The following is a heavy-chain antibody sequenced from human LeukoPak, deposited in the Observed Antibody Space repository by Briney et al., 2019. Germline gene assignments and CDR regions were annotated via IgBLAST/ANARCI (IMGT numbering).Heavy chain of an antibody. J-gene: IGHJ4*02. CDR1: GFTFSSYA. V-gene: IGHV3-23*01. CDR2: ISVGGST. D-gene: IGHD3-22*01. Sequence: GGSLRLSCTASGFTFSSYAMSWVRQAPGKGLEWVSAISVGGSTYYADSVKGRFTISRDNSKNTLYLQMNSLRAEDTAVYYCAKVSSDSSGYYNIDYWGQGTLVTVSS. CDR3: AKVSSDSSGYYNIDY.